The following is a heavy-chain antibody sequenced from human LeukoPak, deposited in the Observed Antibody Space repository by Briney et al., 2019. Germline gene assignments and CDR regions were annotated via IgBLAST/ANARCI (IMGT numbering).Heavy chain of an antibody. V-gene: IGHV1-2*02. J-gene: IGHJ4*02. Sequence: ASVKVSCKASGYTFTGYYMHWVRQAPGQGLEWMGWINPNSGGTNYAQKFQGRVTMTRDTSISTAYMELSRLRSDDTAVYYCAGGPRSYDFWSGYYSNDYWGQGTLVTVSS. D-gene: IGHD3-3*01. CDR2: INPNSGGT. CDR1: GYTFTGYY. CDR3: AGGPRSYDFWSGYYSNDY.